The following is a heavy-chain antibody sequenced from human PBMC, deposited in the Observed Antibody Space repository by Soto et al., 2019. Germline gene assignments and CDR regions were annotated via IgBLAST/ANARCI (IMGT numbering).Heavy chain of an antibody. V-gene: IGHV1-46*03. Sequence: ASVKVSCKASGYTFTSYGISWVRQAPGQGLEWMGIINPSGGSTSYAQKFQGRVTMTRDTSTSTVYMELSSLRSEDTAVYYCASWPLSRYGGYFDYWGQGTLVTVSS. CDR1: GYTFTSYG. D-gene: IGHD3-10*02. J-gene: IGHJ4*02. CDR2: INPSGGST. CDR3: ASWPLSRYGGYFDY.